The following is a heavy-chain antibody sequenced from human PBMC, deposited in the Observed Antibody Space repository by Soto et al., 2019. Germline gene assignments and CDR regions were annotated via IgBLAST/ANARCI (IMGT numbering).Heavy chain of an antibody. CDR1: GFPFSTYS. CDR3: ARANYRTSSYYYMDV. J-gene: IGHJ6*03. D-gene: IGHD4-4*01. Sequence: GGSLRLSCAASGFPFSTYSMNWVRQAPGKGLEWVSYIRSSSSTIYYADSVKGRFTISRDNAKNSLYLQMNSLRAEDTAVYYCARANYRTSSYYYMDVWGKGTTVTVSS. CDR2: IRSSSSTI. V-gene: IGHV3-48*01.